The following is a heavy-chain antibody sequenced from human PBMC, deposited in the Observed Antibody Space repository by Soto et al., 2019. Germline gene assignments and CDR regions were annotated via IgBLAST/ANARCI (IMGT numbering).Heavy chain of an antibody. V-gene: IGHV3-48*01. CDR1: GFTFSSYS. CDR3: ARDKGRSPLAY. D-gene: IGHD2-15*01. CDR2: ISSSSSTI. J-gene: IGHJ4*02. Sequence: EVQLVESGGGLVQPGGSLRLSWAASGFTFSSYSMTWVRQAPGKGLEGVSYISSSSSTIYYADSVKGRFTISRDNAKNSLYLQMTSLRAEDTAVYYCARDKGRSPLAYWGQGTLVTVSS.